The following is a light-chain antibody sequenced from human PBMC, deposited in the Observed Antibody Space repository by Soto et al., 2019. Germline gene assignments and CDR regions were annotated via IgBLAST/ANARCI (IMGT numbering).Light chain of an antibody. CDR3: AAWDDSLNGVV. CDR2: TND. Sequence: QSVLTQVPSASGTPGQWVTISCSGSSSNVGTNAVNWYQQLPRTAPKLLIYTNDQRPSGVPNRFSGSKSGTSASLAISGLQSEDEGDYYCAAWDDSLNGVVFGGGTKVTVL. CDR1: SSNVGTNA. V-gene: IGLV1-44*01. J-gene: IGLJ2*01.